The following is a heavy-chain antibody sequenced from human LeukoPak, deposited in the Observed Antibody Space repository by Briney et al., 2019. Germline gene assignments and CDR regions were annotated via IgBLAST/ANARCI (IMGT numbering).Heavy chain of an antibody. CDR3: AKAEYYYDSSGYYNAHKYYFDY. CDR1: GFTFDDYA. V-gene: IGHV3-9*01. CDR2: ISWNSGSI. J-gene: IGHJ4*02. D-gene: IGHD3-22*01. Sequence: SGGSLRLSCAASGFTFDDYAMHWVRQAPGKGLEWVSGISWNSGSIGYADSVKGRSTISRDNAKNSLYLQMNSLRAEDTALYYCAKAEYYYDSSGYYNAHKYYFDYWGQGTLVTVSS.